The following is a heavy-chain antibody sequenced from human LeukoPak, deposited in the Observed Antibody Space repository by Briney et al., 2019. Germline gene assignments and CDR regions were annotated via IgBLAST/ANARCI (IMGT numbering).Heavy chain of an antibody. J-gene: IGHJ4*02. V-gene: IGHV4-38-2*02. CDR3: ARDPGDYFENNSDY. CDR1: GYSISSGYY. CDR2: IYHSGST. Sequence: SETLSLTCTVSGYSISSGYYWGWIRQPPGKGLEWIGSIYHSGSTYYNPSLKSRVTISVDTSKNQFSLKLNSVTAADTAVYYCARDPGDYFENNSDYWGQGTLVTVSS. D-gene: IGHD4-17*01.